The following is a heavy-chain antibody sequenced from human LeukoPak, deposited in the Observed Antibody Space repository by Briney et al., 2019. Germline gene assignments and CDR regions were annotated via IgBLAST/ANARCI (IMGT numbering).Heavy chain of an antibody. CDR3: ARADETTWGIDP. V-gene: IGHV3-53*01. Sequence: GGSLRLSCAASGFTVSSNYMSWVRQAPGKGLEWVSVIYSGGSTYYADSVKGRFTASRDNAKNSLYLQMNNLRADDTAVYYCARADETTWGIDPWGQGTLVTVSS. CDR1: GFTVSSNY. CDR2: IYSGGST. D-gene: IGHD3-16*01. J-gene: IGHJ5*02.